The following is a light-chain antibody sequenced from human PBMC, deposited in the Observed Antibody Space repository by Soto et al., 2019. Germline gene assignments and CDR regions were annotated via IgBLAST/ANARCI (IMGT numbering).Light chain of an antibody. Sequence: ENVLTQSPATLSLSPGERATLSCRASQSVERYLAWYQQKPGQAPRLLIYDASNRATGIPARFSGSGSGTTFTLTISSLEPEDFAVYYCQQRKDWPPLTFGGGTKVEIK. CDR1: QSVERY. CDR2: DAS. J-gene: IGKJ4*01. CDR3: QQRKDWPPLT. V-gene: IGKV3-11*01.